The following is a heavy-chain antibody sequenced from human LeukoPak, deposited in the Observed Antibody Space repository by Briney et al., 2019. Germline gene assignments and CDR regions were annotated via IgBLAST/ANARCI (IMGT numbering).Heavy chain of an antibody. CDR3: ARSSGYGYDY. Sequence: GGSLRLFCAASGFTFSSYWMHWVRQAPGKGLVWVSRISSDGSSSSYADSVKGRFTISRDNAKNTLSLQMNSLRAEDTAVYYCARSSGYGYDYWGQGTLVTVSS. V-gene: IGHV3-74*01. D-gene: IGHD5-18*01. CDR2: ISSDGSSS. CDR1: GFTFSSYW. J-gene: IGHJ4*02.